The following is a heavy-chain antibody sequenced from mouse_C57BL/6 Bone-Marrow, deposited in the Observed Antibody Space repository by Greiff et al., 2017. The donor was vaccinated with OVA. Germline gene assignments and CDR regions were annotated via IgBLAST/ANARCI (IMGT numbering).Heavy chain of an antibody. Sequence: EVHLVESGEGLVKPGGSLKLSCAASGFTFSSYAMSWVRQTPEKRLEWVAYISSGGDYIYYADTVKGRFTISRDNARNTLYLQMSSLKSEDTAMYYCARDKDYYYGSSYAFAYWGQGTLVTVSA. D-gene: IGHD1-1*01. CDR3: ARDKDYYYGSSYAFAY. V-gene: IGHV5S21*01. J-gene: IGHJ3*01. CDR2: ISSGGDYI. CDR1: GFTFSSYA.